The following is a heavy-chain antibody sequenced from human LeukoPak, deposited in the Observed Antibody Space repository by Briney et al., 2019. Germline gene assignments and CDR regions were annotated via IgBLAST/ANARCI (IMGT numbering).Heavy chain of an antibody. V-gene: IGHV3-7*01. CDR1: GFTFSSYW. Sequence: PGGSLRLSCAASGFTFSSYWMSWVRQAPGKGLEWVASIKEDGSDKYYVDSVKGRFTISRDDAKKSLYLQMNSLRAEDTAVYYCARDRRVRGVMYYSYYMDVWGKGTTVTISS. D-gene: IGHD3-10*01. CDR3: ARDRRVRGVMYYSYYMDV. J-gene: IGHJ6*03. CDR2: IKEDGSDK.